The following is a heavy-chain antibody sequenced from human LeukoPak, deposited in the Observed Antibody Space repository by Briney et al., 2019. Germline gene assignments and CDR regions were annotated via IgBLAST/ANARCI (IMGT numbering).Heavy chain of an antibody. CDR3: ARELWFGHYYMDV. J-gene: IGHJ6*03. D-gene: IGHD3-10*01. V-gene: IGHV4-39*07. CDR1: GGSMTSNTYY. CDR2: IYYSGST. Sequence: SETLSLTCTVSGGSMTSNTYYWGWIRQPPGKGLEWIGSIYYSGSTYYNSSLKSRVTISVDTSKNQFSLKLSSVTAADTAVYYCARELWFGHYYMDVWGKGTTVTTSS.